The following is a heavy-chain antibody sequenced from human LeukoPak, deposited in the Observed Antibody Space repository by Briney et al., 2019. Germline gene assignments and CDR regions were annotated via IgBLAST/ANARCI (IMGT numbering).Heavy chain of an antibody. V-gene: IGHV1-69*05. Sequence: AVKVSCKASGGTFSSYAISWVRQAPGQGLEWMGGIIPIFGTANYAQKFQGRVTITTDESTSTAYMELSSLRSEDTAVYYCARLYYYGSGSYSNSAHFEYLGQGALVTVSS. CDR2: IIPIFGTA. J-gene: IGHJ4*02. D-gene: IGHD3-10*01. CDR3: ARLYYYGSGSYSNSAHFEY. CDR1: GGTFSSYA.